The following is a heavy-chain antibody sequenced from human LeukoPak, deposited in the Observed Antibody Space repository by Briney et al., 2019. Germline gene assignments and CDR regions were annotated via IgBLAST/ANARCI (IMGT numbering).Heavy chain of an antibody. D-gene: IGHD2-2*02. V-gene: IGHV1-8*01. Sequence: GASVKVPCKASGYTFTSYDINWVRQATAQGLEWMGWMNPNSGNTGYAQKFQGRVTMTRNTSISTAYMELSSLRSEDTAVYYCASLVVPAAIRRYGMDVWGQGTTVTVSS. J-gene: IGHJ6*02. CDR2: MNPNSGNT. CDR3: ASLVVPAAIRRYGMDV. CDR1: GYTFTSYD.